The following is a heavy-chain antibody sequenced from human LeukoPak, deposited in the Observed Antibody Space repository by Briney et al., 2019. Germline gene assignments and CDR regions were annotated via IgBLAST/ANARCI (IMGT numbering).Heavy chain of an antibody. CDR2: ISAYNGNT. CDR1: GYTFTSYG. J-gene: IGHJ4*02. D-gene: IGHD5-24*01. V-gene: IGHV1-18*01. Sequence: GASVKVSCKASGYTFTSYGISWVRQAPGQGLEWMGWISAYNGNTNYAQKFQGRVTITADKSTSTAYMELSSLRSEDTAVYYCARAEVEMAYYFDYWGQGTLVTVSS. CDR3: ARAEVEMAYYFDY.